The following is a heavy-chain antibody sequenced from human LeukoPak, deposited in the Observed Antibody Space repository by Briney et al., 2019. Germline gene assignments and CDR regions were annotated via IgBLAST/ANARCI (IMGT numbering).Heavy chain of an antibody. CDR1: GYTLTELS. CDR2: FDPEDGET. D-gene: IGHD3-9*01. CDR3: ATGIYDILTGYQPYYFDY. J-gene: IGHJ4*02. Sequence: ASVKVSCKVSGYTLTELSMHWVRQAPGKGLEWMGGFDPEDGETIYAQKFQGRVTMTEDTSTDTACMELSSLRSEDTAVYYCATGIYDILTGYQPYYFDYWGQGTLVTVSS. V-gene: IGHV1-24*01.